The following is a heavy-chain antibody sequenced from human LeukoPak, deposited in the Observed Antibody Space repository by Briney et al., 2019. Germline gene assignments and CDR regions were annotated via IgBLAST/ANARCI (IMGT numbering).Heavy chain of an antibody. J-gene: IGHJ4*02. Sequence: ASVKVSCKASGYTFTGYYMHWVRQAPGQGLEWMGWINPNSGGTNYAQKFQGRVTMTRDTSISTAHMELSRLRSDDTAVYYCARSIRLRFLEWLPFDYWGQGTLVTVSS. CDR3: ARSIRLRFLEWLPFDY. CDR2: INPNSGGT. V-gene: IGHV1-2*02. CDR1: GYTFTGYY. D-gene: IGHD3-3*01.